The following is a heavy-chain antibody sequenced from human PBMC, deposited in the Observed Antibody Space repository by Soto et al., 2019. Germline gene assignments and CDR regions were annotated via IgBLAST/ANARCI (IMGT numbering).Heavy chain of an antibody. D-gene: IGHD5-18*01. CDR2: ISSSSSYI. Sequence: GGSLRLSCAASGFTFSSSWMHWVRQAPGKGLEWVSSISSSSSYICYADSVKGRFTISRDNAKNSLYLQMNSLRAEDTAVYYCARDRVRGYSYGEIDYWGQGTLVTVSS. CDR3: ARDRVRGYSYGEIDY. V-gene: IGHV3-21*01. J-gene: IGHJ4*02. CDR1: GFTFSSSW.